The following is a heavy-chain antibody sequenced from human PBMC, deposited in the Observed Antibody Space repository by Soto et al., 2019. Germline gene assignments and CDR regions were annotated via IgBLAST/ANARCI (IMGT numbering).Heavy chain of an antibody. CDR3: ARDGVPAATDNWFDP. J-gene: IGHJ5*02. D-gene: IGHD2-2*01. Sequence: ASVKVSCKASGYSFTIYAMHLVRQAPGQRLEWMGWINAGNGNTKYSQKFQGRVTITRDASASTAYMELSSLRSEDTAVYYCARDGVPAATDNWFDPWGQGTLVTVSS. CDR1: GYSFTIYA. V-gene: IGHV1-3*01. CDR2: INAGNGNT.